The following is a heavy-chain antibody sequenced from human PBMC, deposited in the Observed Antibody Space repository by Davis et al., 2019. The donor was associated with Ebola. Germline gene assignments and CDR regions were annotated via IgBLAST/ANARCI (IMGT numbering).Heavy chain of an antibody. J-gene: IGHJ6*04. CDR1: GYTFTSYY. CDR3: ARDGEGRPRGAMDV. Sequence: ASVLVSCKASGYTFTSYYIHWVRQAPGQGLEWMGIINPSGGSTTYAQKLQGRVTMTTDTSTSTAYMELRSLRSDDTAVYYCARDGEGRPRGAMDVWGKGTTVTVSS. CDR2: INPSGGST. V-gene: IGHV1-46*01. D-gene: IGHD3-10*01.